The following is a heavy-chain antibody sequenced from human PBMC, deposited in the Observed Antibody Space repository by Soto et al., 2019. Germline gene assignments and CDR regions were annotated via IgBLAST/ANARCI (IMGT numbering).Heavy chain of an antibody. V-gene: IGHV5-10-1*01. J-gene: IGHJ3*02. CDR3: ASGAYGDYEGGAFDI. CDR1: GYSFTSYW. Sequence: GESLKISCKGSGYSFTSYWISWVRQMPGTGLEWMGRIDPSDSYTNYSPSFQGHVTISADKSISTAYLQWSSLKASDTAMYYCASGAYGDYEGGAFDIWGQGTMVTVSS. CDR2: IDPSDSYT. D-gene: IGHD4-17*01.